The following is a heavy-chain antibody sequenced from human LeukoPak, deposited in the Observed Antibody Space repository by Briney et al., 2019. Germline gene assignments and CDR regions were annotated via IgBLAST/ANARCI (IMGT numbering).Heavy chain of an antibody. CDR2: ISYDGSNK. J-gene: IGHJ4*02. V-gene: IGHV3-30*18. CDR3: AKRGAVAYIDY. CDR1: GFTFSSYG. D-gene: IGHD6-19*01. Sequence: PGGSLRLSCAASGFTFSSYGMHWVRQAPGKGLEWVAVISYDGSNKYYADSVKGRFTISRDNSTNTLYLQMNSLRAEDTAVYYCAKRGAVAYIDYWGQGTLVTVSS.